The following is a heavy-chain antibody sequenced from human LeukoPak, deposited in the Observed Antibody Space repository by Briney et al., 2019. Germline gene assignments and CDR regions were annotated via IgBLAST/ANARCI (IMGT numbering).Heavy chain of an antibody. Sequence: GGSLRLSCAASGFTFSTYAMSWVRQAPGKGLEWVSSLGGINGYTYYADSVKGRFTISRDNSKNTLYLQMNSLRAEDTAVHYCARGGTTVVTDYGYWGQGTLATVSS. V-gene: IGHV3-23*01. CDR1: GFTFSTYA. D-gene: IGHD4-23*01. CDR3: ARGGTTVVTDYGY. CDR2: LGGINGYT. J-gene: IGHJ4*02.